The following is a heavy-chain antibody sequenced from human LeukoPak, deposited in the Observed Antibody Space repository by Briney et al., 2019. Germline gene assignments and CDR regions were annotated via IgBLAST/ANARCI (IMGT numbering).Heavy chain of an antibody. CDR1: GFTFSNYN. V-gene: IGHV3-21*01. D-gene: IGHD4-17*01. Sequence: GGSLRLSCAASGFTFSNYNMNWVRQAPGKGLEWVSSISTSRSYIYYADSLKGRFTISRDNAKNSLYLQMNSLRAEDTAVYYCARVNPALYGDFAFDYWGQGTLVTVSS. CDR3: ARVNPALYGDFAFDY. J-gene: IGHJ4*02. CDR2: ISTSRSYI.